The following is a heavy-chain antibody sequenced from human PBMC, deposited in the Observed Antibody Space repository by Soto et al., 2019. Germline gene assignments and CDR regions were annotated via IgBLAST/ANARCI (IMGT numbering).Heavy chain of an antibody. Sequence: QVQLVESGGGVVQPGRSLRLSCAASGFTFSSYGMHWVRQAPGKGLEWVAAIWYDGSNKYYADSVKGRSTISRDNSKNTLYLQMNSLRAEDTAVYYCARGHTVLVFGYFDYWGQGTLVTVSS. CDR2: IWYDGSNK. J-gene: IGHJ4*02. CDR1: GFTFSSYG. V-gene: IGHV3-33*01. CDR3: ARGHTVLVFGYFDY. D-gene: IGHD5-18*01.